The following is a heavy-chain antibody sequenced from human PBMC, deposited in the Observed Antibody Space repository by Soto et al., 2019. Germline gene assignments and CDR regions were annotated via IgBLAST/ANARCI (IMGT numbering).Heavy chain of an antibody. J-gene: IGHJ5*02. Sequence: PSETLSLTCTVSGGSISSGGYYWSWIRQHPGKGLEWIGYIYYSGSTYYNPPLKSRVTISVDTSKNQFSLKLSSVTAADTAVYYCAREIVRSYYDSSGTNWFDPWGQGTLVTVSS. D-gene: IGHD3-22*01. CDR2: IYYSGST. CDR1: GGSISSGGYY. CDR3: AREIVRSYYDSSGTNWFDP. V-gene: IGHV4-31*03.